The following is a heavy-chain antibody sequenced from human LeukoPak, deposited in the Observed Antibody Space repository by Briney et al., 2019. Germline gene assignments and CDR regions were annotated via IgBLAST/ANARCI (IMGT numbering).Heavy chain of an antibody. J-gene: IGHJ4*02. D-gene: IGHD3-10*01. CDR1: GGSISSSSYY. CDR2: ISYSGTT. V-gene: IGHV4-39*01. CDR3: AANSADYNTLGSSYKV. Sequence: SETLSLTCTVSGGSISSSSYYWGWIRQPPGKGLEWIGSISYSGTTYYNPSLKSRVTISVDTSKNQFSLKLNSVTAADTAVFYCAANSADYNTLGSSYKVWGQGTLVTVSS.